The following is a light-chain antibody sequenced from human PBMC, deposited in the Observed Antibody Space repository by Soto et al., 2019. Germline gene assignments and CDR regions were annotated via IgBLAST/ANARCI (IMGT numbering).Light chain of an antibody. CDR2: SNN. CDR1: SSNIGSNT. Sequence: QSVLTQPPSASGTPGQRVTISCSGSSSNIGSNTVNWYQQLPGTAPKLLIYSNNRRPSGVPDRFSGSKSGTSASLAISGLQSEDEADYYCAAWDESLNGPVFGGGTKVTVL. J-gene: IGLJ2*01. CDR3: AAWDESLNGPV. V-gene: IGLV1-44*01.